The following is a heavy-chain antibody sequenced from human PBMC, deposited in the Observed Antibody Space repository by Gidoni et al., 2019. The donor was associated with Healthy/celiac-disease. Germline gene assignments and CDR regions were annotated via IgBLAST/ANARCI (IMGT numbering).Heavy chain of an antibody. CDR3: ARSTPASKVPAVIYGYYYFDY. D-gene: IGHD2-2*01. Sequence: QVQLQESGPGLVKPSETLSLTCTVSGGSISSYYWSWIRQPAGKGLEWIGRIYTSGSTNYNPSLKSRVTMSVDTSKNQFSLKLSSVTAADTAVYYCARSTPASKVPAVIYGYYYFDYWGQGTLVTVSS. CDR1: GGSISSYY. CDR2: IYTSGST. J-gene: IGHJ4*02. V-gene: IGHV4-4*07.